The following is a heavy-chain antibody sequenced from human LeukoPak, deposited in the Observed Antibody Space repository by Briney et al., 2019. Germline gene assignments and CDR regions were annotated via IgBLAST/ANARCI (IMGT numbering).Heavy chain of an antibody. V-gene: IGHV3-23*05. D-gene: IGHD2-15*01. J-gene: IGHJ4*02. Sequence: GGSLRPSCAASGLTFRAYSMSWVRHPPGKGLEWVSNIRSNGRDTYYIDSVKGRFTISRDNSKNTLYLQMNSLRAEDTAVYYCAKGGYTTYFDHWGQGTLVTVSS. CDR2: IRSNGRDT. CDR1: GLTFRAYS. CDR3: AKGGYTTYFDH.